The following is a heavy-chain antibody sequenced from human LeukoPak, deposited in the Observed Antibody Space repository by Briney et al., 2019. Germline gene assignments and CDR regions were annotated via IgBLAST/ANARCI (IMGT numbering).Heavy chain of an antibody. CDR2: INPNSGAT. Sequence: ASVKVSCKASGYTFTAYYIHWVRQAPGQGLEWMGWINPNSGATNYAQKFQDRVTVTRDTSVGTAYMELSSLRSEDTAVYYCARDLIGYYYDSSGYYLPTGWGQGTLVTVSS. D-gene: IGHD3-22*01. CDR1: GYTFTAYY. J-gene: IGHJ4*02. CDR3: ARDLIGYYYDSSGYYLPTG. V-gene: IGHV1-2*02.